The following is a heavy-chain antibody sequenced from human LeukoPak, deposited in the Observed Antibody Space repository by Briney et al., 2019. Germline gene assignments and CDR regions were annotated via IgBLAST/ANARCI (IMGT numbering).Heavy chain of an antibody. CDR1: GFNFSSYG. V-gene: IGHV3-33*01. D-gene: IGHD3-10*01. CDR2: IWYDGSNK. J-gene: IGHJ4*02. Sequence: GSLRLSCAASGFNFSSYGMHWVRQAPGKGLEWVAVIWYDGSNKYYADSVKGRFTISRDNSKNTLYLQMNSLRAEDTAVYYCARGRAYYYGSGSPDYWGQGTLVTVSS. CDR3: ARGRAYYYGSGSPDY.